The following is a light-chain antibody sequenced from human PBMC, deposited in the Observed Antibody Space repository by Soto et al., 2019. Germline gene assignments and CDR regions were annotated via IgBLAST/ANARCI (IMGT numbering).Light chain of an antibody. CDR3: AVWDDSLSTWV. CDR2: TNN. J-gene: IGLJ3*02. V-gene: IGLV1-47*02. Sequence: QSVLTQPPSASGTPGQRVTISCSGSSSNIGRDYVYWFQQVPGTAPKLLIYTNNQRPSGVPDRFSGSKSGTSASLAISGLRSEDEADYCCAVWDDSLSTWVFGGGTKLTV. CDR1: SSNIGRDY.